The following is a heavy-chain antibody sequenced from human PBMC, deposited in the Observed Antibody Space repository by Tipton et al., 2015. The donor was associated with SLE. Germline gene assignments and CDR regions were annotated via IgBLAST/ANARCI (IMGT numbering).Heavy chain of an antibody. D-gene: IGHD3-16*01. J-gene: IGHJ6*02. Sequence: SLRLSCAASGFTFRKYWMSWVRQTPGKGLEWVANIKQDGSEKYYVDSLKGRFTISRDNAKNSLYLQMNSLRAEDSAVYYCAGLYGMDVWGQGTMVIVSS. V-gene: IGHV3-7*01. CDR1: GFTFRKYW. CDR3: AGLYGMDV. CDR2: IKQDGSEK.